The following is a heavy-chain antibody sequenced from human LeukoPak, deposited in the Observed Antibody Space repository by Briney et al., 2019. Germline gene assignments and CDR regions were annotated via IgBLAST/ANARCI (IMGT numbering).Heavy chain of an antibody. CDR1: GYTFTSHG. V-gene: IGHV1-18*01. CDR2: ISTYNGNT. Sequence: ASVKVSCKASGYTFTSHGISWVRQAPGQGLEWMGWISTYNGNTNYAQKLQGRVSMTTDTSTSTAYMDLRSLRSDDTAVYYCARVSVEGRYFDWLSITTYDYFDYWGQGTLVTVSS. D-gene: IGHD3-9*01. J-gene: IGHJ4*02. CDR3: ARVSVEGRYFDWLSITTYDYFDY.